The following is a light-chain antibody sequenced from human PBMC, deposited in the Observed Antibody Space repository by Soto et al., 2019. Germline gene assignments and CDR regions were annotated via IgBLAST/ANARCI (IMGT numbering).Light chain of an antibody. CDR2: EGS. V-gene: IGLV2-23*03. J-gene: IGLJ1*01. Sequence: QSALTQPASVSGSPGQSLTISCTGTSSDVGSYNLVSWYQQHPNKAPKLMIYEGSKRPSGVSNRFSGSKSGNTASLTISGLQAEDEADYYCCSYAGSSTFVVFGTGTKLTVL. CDR3: CSYAGSSTFVV. CDR1: SSDVGSYNL.